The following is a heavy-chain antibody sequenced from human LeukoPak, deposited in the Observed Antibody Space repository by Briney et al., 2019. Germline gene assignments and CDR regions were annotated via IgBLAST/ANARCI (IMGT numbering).Heavy chain of an antibody. CDR2: ISYDGGNK. CDR3: ARDPMIVVGTRYLGTLDY. Sequence: GGSLRLSCAASGFTFTDYPIHWVRQAPGKGLEWVAVISYDGGNKYYADSVKGRFTISRDNSKNTLYLQMNSLRAEDTAVYYCARDPMIVVGTRYLGTLDYWGQGTLVTVSS. V-gene: IGHV3-30-3*01. CDR1: GFTFTDYP. D-gene: IGHD3-22*01. J-gene: IGHJ4*02.